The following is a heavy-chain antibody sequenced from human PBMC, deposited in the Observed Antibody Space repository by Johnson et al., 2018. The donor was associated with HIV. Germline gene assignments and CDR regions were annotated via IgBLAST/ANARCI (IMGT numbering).Heavy chain of an antibody. CDR1: GFSFSAYA. J-gene: IGHJ3*01. Sequence: VQLVESGGGLVQPGGSLRLSCAASGFSFSAYAMTWVRLAPGKGLEWVATLSAGGGTPHYADSVKGRFTISRDNFKNTFYLQMNSRRVEDTAVYHCGTDLDCTSGVCRTDAFYVWGQGTMVIASS. CDR3: GTDLDCTSGVCRTDAFYV. CDR2: LSAGGGTP. V-gene: IGHV3-23*04. D-gene: IGHD2-8*01.